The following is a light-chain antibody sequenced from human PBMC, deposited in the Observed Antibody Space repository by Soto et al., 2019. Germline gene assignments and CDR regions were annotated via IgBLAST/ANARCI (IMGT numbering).Light chain of an antibody. J-gene: IGKJ5*01. Sequence: ESVYTECRRILTKSPGERATLSCRPIQSVSSSYLAWYQQKPGQAPRLLIYGASSRATGIPDRFSGSGSGTDFTLTISRLEPEELAVYYCQQYSYWPPRSFGQGTRLLI. CDR3: QQYSYWPPRS. CDR1: QSVSSSY. CDR2: GAS. V-gene: IGKV3-20*01.